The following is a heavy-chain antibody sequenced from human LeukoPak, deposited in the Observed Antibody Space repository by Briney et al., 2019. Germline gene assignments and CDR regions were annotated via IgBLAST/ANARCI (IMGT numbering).Heavy chain of an antibody. D-gene: IGHD3-10*01. CDR1: GYTFTSYG. V-gene: IGHV1-18*01. Sequence: ASVKVSCKASGYTFTSYGISWVRQAPGQGLEWMGWISAYNGNTDYAQKLQGRVTMTTDTSTSTAYMELSSLRSDDTAVYYCARGPRITLVRGGQWYFYMDVWGKGTTVTVSS. CDR3: ARGPRITLVRGGQWYFYMDV. J-gene: IGHJ6*03. CDR2: ISAYNGNT.